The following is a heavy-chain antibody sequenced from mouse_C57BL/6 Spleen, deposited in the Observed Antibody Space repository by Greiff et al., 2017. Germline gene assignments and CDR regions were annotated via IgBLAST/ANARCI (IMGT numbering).Heavy chain of an antibody. CDR1: GYTFTSYD. Sequence: QVQLQQSGPELVKPGASVKLSCKASGYTFTSYDINWVKQRPGQGLEWIGWIYPRDGSTKYNEKFKGKATLTVDTSSSTAYMELHSLTSEDSAVYFCAIEGPIYYDYDAGFAYWGQGTLVTVSA. D-gene: IGHD2-4*01. J-gene: IGHJ3*01. CDR2: IYPRDGST. V-gene: IGHV1-85*01. CDR3: AIEGPIYYDYDAGFAY.